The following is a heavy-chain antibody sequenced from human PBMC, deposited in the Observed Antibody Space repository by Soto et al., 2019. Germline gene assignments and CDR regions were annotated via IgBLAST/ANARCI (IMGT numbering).Heavy chain of an antibody. CDR3: ERTLPDHGGPNWLDP. J-gene: IGHJ5*02. CDR2: IYHSGST. D-gene: IGHD4-17*01. Sequence: PSETLSLTCAVSGGSISSSNWWSWVRQPPGKGLEWIGEIYHSGSTNYNPSLKSRVTISVDKSKNQFSLKLSSVTAADTAVYYCERTLPDHGGPNWLDPWGQGTLVTVYS. CDR1: GGSISSSNW. V-gene: IGHV4-4*02.